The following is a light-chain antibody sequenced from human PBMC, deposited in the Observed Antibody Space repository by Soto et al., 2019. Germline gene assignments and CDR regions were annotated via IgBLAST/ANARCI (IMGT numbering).Light chain of an antibody. CDR1: QSPVDGDGITS. CDR2: KVS. CDR3: MQDALYST. Sequence: DIVMTQTPLSLRVTLGQPASISCSSSQSPVDGDGITSLSWLHQRPGQPPRLLIYKVSNRFSGVPDRFSGSGAGTDFTLKINTVEAEDVGVYYCMQDALYSTFGQGTKVEI. V-gene: IGKV2-24*01. J-gene: IGKJ1*01.